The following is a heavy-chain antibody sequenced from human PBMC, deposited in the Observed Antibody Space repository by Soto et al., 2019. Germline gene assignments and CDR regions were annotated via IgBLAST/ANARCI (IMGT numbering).Heavy chain of an antibody. CDR3: AKEGPPRYYDILTGYYPYYYGMDV. CDR2: LSYDGSNK. D-gene: IGHD3-9*01. V-gene: IGHV3-30*18. CDR1: GFTFSSYG. J-gene: IGHJ6*02. Sequence: QVQLVESGGGVVQPGRSLRLSCAASGFTFSSYGMHGVRQVPGKGREWVAVLSYDGSNKYYAASVKGRFTISRDNSKNTLYLQMNSLRAEDTAVYYCAKEGPPRYYDILTGYYPYYYGMDVWGQGTTVTVSS.